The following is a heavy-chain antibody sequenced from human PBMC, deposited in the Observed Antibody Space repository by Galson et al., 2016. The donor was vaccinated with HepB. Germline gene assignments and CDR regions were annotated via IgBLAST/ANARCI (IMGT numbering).Heavy chain of an antibody. CDR2: FYSGGST. D-gene: IGHD6-19*01. J-gene: IGHJ4*02. CDR3: ARGMVASGWYGASDY. CDR1: GFTVSGKY. V-gene: IGHV3-53*01. Sequence: SLRLSCAASGFTVSGKYMSWVRQAPGKGLEWVSAFYSGGSTYYAGSVKGRFAISSDNSKNTVLLQMNSLRVDDTAVYYCARGMVASGWYGASDYWGQGTLVTVS.